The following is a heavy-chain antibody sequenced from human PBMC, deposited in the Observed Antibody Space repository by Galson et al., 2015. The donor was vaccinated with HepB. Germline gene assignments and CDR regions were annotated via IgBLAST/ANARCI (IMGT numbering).Heavy chain of an antibody. J-gene: IGHJ3*02. D-gene: IGHD4-17*01. Sequence: SLRLSCAASGFTFSSYSMNWVRQAPGKGLEWVSVIYSGGSTYYADSVKGRFTISRDNSKNTLYLQMSSLRAEDTAVYYCARTIKGVTTPAFDIWGQGTMVTVSS. CDR1: GFTFSSYS. CDR2: IYSGGST. V-gene: IGHV3-66*02. CDR3: ARTIKGVTTPAFDI.